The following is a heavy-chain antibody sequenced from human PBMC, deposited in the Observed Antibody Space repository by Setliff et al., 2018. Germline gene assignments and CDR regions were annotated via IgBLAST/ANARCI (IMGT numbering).Heavy chain of an antibody. CDR3: ARHKSNGSGSYPSLYMDV. D-gene: IGHD3-10*01. Sequence: PSETLSLTCRVSGGSISSGNYYWGLIRQPPGKGLEWVATIYDSGITYSNPSLKSRLIISVDAPDNQFSVKLSSVTAADTAVYYCARHKSNGSGSYPSLYMDVWGKGIMVTVSS. CDR2: IYDSGIT. V-gene: IGHV4-39*01. CDR1: GGSISSGNYY. J-gene: IGHJ6*03.